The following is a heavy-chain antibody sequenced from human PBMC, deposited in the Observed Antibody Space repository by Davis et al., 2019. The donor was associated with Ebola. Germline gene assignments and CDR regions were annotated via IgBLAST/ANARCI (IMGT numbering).Heavy chain of an antibody. D-gene: IGHD3-10*01. CDR3: ARGWLLWFGESWGGMDV. CDR1: GFTFSSYA. J-gene: IGHJ6*02. Sequence: GESLKISCAASGFTFSSYAMHWVRQAPGKGLEWVAVIWYDGSNKYYADSVKGRFTISRDNSKNTLYLQMNSLRAEDTAVYYCARGWLLWFGESWGGMDVWGQGTTVTVSS. V-gene: IGHV3-33*08. CDR2: IWYDGSNK.